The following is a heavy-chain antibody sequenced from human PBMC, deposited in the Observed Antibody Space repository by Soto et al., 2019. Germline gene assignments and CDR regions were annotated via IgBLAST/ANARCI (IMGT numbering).Heavy chain of an antibody. CDR1: GFTFSDYA. V-gene: IGHV3-23*01. D-gene: IGHD3-10*01. CDR2: LDGAGGST. CDR3: TAPRDEYGSGVSWFTYGMDI. J-gene: IGHJ6*02. Sequence: GGSLRLSCAASGFTFSDYAMTWVRHVPGRGLEWVASLDGAGGSTYYADSVRGRFTISRDNSQNTLFLQMKRLTVDDTAIYYCTAPRDEYGSGVSWFTYGMDIWGQGTTVTVSS.